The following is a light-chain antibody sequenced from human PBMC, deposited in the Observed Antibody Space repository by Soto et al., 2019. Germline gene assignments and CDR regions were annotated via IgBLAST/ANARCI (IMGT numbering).Light chain of an antibody. CDR3: QTWGTGIVV. CDR2: LNSDGSH. V-gene: IGLV4-69*01. J-gene: IGLJ2*01. CDR1: SGHSSYA. Sequence: QLVLTQSPSASASLGASVSLTCTLSSGHSSYAIAWHQQQPEKGPRYLMKLNSDGSHSKGDGIPDRFSGSNSGAECYLTISSLQSEDEADYYCQTWGTGIVVFGGVTKLTVL.